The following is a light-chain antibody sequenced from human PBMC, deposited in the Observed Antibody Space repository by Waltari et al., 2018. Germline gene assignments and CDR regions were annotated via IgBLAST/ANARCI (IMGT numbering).Light chain of an antibody. CDR1: EDIDKE. CDR3: QQDYTTPLT. Sequence: DIQMTQSPSSLSASVGDRVTVTCRASEDIDKELSWYQQKPGKAPTLLIYAASSLQTGVSSRFSGSGSGTDFTLIISSLQPEDVATYYCQQDYTTPLTFGGGTKVEIK. CDR2: AAS. V-gene: IGKV1-27*01. J-gene: IGKJ4*01.